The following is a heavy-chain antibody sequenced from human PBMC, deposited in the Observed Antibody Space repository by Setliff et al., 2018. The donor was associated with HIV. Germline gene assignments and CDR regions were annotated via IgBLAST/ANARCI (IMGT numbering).Heavy chain of an antibody. Sequence: SGPTLVNPTQTLTLTCTFSGFSLSTSGLSVGWIRQPPGKALEWLAHIFPNDEKSYSASLKSRVTISEDTSKSQVVLTMTNMDPLDTATYFCARYNFRRGYWDYFDYWGQGTQVTVSS. V-gene: IGHV2-26*01. CDR3: ARYNFRRGYWDYFDY. CDR1: GFSLSTSGLS. J-gene: IGHJ4*02. CDR2: IFPNDEK. D-gene: IGHD3-3*01.